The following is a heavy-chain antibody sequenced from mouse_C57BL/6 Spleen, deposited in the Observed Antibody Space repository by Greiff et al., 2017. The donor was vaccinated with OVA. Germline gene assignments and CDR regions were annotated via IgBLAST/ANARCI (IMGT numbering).Heavy chain of an antibody. V-gene: IGHV1-53*01. CDR1: GYTFTSYW. D-gene: IGHD1-1*01. CDR3: AREWGSGSSYYWYFDV. CDR2: INPSNGGT. Sequence: VKLQQPGTELVKPGASVKLSCKASGYTFTSYWMHWVKQRPGQGLEWIGNINPSNGGTNYNEKFKGKATLTVDKSSSTAYLQLSILTSEDSAVHYCAREWGSGSSYYWYFDVWGTGTTVTVSS. J-gene: IGHJ1*03.